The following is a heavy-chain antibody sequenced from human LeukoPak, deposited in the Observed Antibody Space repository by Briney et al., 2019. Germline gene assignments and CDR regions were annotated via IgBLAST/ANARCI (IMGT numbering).Heavy chain of an antibody. J-gene: IGHJ5*02. Sequence: SETLSLTCTVSGCSISSGYYWGWIRQPPGKGLEWIGSIYHSGSTYYNPSLKSRVTISVDTSKNQLSLKLSSVAAADTAVYYCASWDSSTWGQGTLVTVSS. CDR3: ASWDSST. D-gene: IGHD6-13*01. V-gene: IGHV4-38-2*02. CDR2: IYHSGST. CDR1: GCSISSGYY.